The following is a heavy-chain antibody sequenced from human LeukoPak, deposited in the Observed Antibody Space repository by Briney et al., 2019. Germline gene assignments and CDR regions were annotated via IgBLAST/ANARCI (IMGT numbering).Heavy chain of an antibody. CDR2: INPSGGST. Sequence: ASVKVSCKASGYTFTSYYIHWVRQAPGQGLEWMGIINPSGGSTSYAQKFQGRVTMTRDTSTSTVYMELSSLRSEDAAVYYCARAGRPSYSSSLRDNWFDPWGQGTLVTVSS. CDR1: GYTFTSYY. D-gene: IGHD6-6*01. V-gene: IGHV1-46*01. J-gene: IGHJ5*02. CDR3: ARAGRPSYSSSLRDNWFDP.